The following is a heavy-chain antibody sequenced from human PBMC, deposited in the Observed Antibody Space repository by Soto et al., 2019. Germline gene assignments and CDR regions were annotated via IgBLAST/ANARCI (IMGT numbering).Heavy chain of an antibody. D-gene: IGHD3-22*01. V-gene: IGHV1-69*08. CDR1: GGPYSKYS. Sequence: QVQLVQSGTEVKKPGSSVTVSCKASGGPYSKYSISWVRQAPGQGLEWVGRIIPIFDTTNYAQKFQGRATITADKSTSTVYMDMSRLRSEDTAVYYWARSLLGEDYDSDGLDNWGQGTLVTVSS. CDR3: ARSLLGEDYDSDGLDN. J-gene: IGHJ4*02. CDR2: IIPIFDTT.